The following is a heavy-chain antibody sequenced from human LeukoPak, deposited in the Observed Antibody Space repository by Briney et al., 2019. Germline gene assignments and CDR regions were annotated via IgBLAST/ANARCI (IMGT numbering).Heavy chain of an antibody. CDR2: IIPIFGTA. Sequence: SVKVSCKASGGAFSSYAISWVRQAPGQGLGWMGGIIPIFGTANYAQKFQGRVTITTDESTSTAYMELSSLRSEDTAVYYCARGYCTNGVCRWGVYFDYWGQGTLVTVSS. D-gene: IGHD2-8*01. J-gene: IGHJ4*02. CDR1: GGAFSSYA. CDR3: ARGYCTNGVCRWGVYFDY. V-gene: IGHV1-69*05.